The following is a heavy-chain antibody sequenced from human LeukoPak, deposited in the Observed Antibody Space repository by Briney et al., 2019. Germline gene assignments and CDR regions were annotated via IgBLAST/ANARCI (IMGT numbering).Heavy chain of an antibody. CDR1: GGSINNYY. Sequence: SETLSLTCTVSGGSINNYYWSWLRQPPGKGLEWIGYIYHSGSTNYNPSLKSRVTMSVDTSTNQFSLKLTSVTAADTAVYYCAGRVRYFDYWGQGTLVTVSS. CDR3: AGRVRYFDY. CDR2: IYHSGST. V-gene: IGHV4-59*01. J-gene: IGHJ4*02. D-gene: IGHD3-10*01.